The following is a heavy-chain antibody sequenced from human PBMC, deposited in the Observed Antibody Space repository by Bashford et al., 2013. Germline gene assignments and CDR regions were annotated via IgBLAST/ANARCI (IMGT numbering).Heavy chain of an antibody. CDR2: ISGRGDST. CDR1: GFTFTMSA. CDR3: AKGDEEHFFYGMDV. Sequence: GSLRLSCAASGFTFTMSAMVWVRQAPGKGLEWVSAISGRGDSTYYADYVKGRFTISRDNSRNTLYLQMNSLRADDTAVYYCAKGDEEHFFYGMDVWGQGSTVTVSS. V-gene: IGHV3-23*01. J-gene: IGHJ6*02.